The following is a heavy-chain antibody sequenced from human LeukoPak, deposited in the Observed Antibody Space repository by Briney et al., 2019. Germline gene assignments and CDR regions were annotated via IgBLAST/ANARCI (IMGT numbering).Heavy chain of an antibody. D-gene: IGHD4-11*01. V-gene: IGHV4-34*01. J-gene: IGHJ4*02. CDR2: INHIGTT. CDR1: XGSFSVFC. CDR3: ARGPFAHDYTDYA. Sequence: PSETLSLTCAVYXGSFSVFCWSWIRQPPGKGLEWIGEINHIGTTNYNPSFKSRVSISVDTSKNQFSLRLNSVTAADTAVYYCARGPFAHDYTDYAWGQGTLVTVSS.